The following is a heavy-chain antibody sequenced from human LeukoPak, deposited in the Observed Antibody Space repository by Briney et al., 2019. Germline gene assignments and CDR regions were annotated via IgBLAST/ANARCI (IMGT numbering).Heavy chain of an antibody. V-gene: IGHV3-23*01. Sequence: GGSLRLSCAASGFTFSSYAMSWVRQAPGNGLEWVSAISGSGGSTYYADSVKGRFTISRDNSKNTLYLQMNSLRAEDTAVYYCAKDIRAAREVDYWGQGTLVTVSS. J-gene: IGHJ4*02. CDR2: ISGSGGST. CDR1: GFTFSSYA. D-gene: IGHD6-6*01. CDR3: AKDIRAAREVDY.